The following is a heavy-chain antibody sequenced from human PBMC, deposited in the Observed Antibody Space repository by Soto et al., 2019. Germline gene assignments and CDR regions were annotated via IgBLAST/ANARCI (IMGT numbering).Heavy chain of an antibody. D-gene: IGHD3-22*01. Sequence: PSETLSLTCTVSGGSISSYYWSWIRQPPGKGLEWIGYIYYSGSTNYNPSLKSRVTISVDTSKNQFSLKLSSVTAADTAVYYCARQPHYYDSSGYLDYWGQGTLVTVSS. CDR1: GGSISSYY. J-gene: IGHJ4*02. V-gene: IGHV4-59*08. CDR2: IYYSGST. CDR3: ARQPHYYDSSGYLDY.